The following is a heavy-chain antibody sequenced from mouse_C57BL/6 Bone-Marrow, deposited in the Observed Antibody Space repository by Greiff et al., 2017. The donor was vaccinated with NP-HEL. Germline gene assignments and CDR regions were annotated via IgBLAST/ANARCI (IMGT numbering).Heavy chain of an antibody. J-gene: IGHJ4*01. CDR1: GFTFSNYW. Sequence: EVTLMESGGGLVQPGGSMKLSCVASGFTFSNYWMNWVRQSPEKGLEWVAQIRLKSDNYATHYAESVKGRFTISRDDSKSSVYLQMNNLRAEDTGIYYCTPYWAHFAMDYWGQGTSVTVSS. V-gene: IGHV6-3*01. CDR2: IRLKSDNYAT. D-gene: IGHD2-10*01. CDR3: TPYWAHFAMDY.